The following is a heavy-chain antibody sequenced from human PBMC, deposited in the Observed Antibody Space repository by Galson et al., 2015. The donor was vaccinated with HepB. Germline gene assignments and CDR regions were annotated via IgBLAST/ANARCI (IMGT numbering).Heavy chain of an antibody. J-gene: IGHJ6*02. CDR2: IKQDGSEK. Sequence: SLRLSCAASGFTFSSYWMSWVRQAPGKGLEWVANIKQDGSEKYYVDSVKGRFTIPRDNAKNSLYLQMNSLRADDTAVYFCATLLYYYGMDVWGQGTTVTVS. CDR1: GFTFSSYW. CDR3: ATLLYYYGMDV. V-gene: IGHV3-7*03.